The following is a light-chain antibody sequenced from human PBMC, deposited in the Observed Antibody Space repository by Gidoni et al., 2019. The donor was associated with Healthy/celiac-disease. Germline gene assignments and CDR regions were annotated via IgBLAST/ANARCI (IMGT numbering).Light chain of an antibody. CDR2: AAS. CDR1: QGISNY. J-gene: IGKJ5*01. V-gene: IGKV1-27*01. CDR3: QKYNSAPLT. Sequence: DIQMTHSPSSLSASVGDRVTITCRASQGISNYLAWYQQKPGKVPKLLNYAASTLQSGVPPRFGGSGSGKDFTITSSSLQPEDVANYYCQKYNSAPLTFGQGTRLEIK.